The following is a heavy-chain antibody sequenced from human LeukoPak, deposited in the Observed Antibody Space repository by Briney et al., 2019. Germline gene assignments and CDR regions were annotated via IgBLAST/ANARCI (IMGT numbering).Heavy chain of an antibody. CDR2: IYYSGST. CDR3: ARDPPHISGWYH. CDR1: GGSISSSSYY. D-gene: IGHD6-13*01. Sequence: KPSETLSLTCTVSGGSISSSSYYWGWIRQPPGKGLEWIGSIYYSGSTYYNPSLKSRVTISVDTSKNHFSLKLRSVTAADTAVYYCARDPPHISGWYHWGREPWSPSPQ. V-gene: IGHV4-39*02. J-gene: IGHJ4*02.